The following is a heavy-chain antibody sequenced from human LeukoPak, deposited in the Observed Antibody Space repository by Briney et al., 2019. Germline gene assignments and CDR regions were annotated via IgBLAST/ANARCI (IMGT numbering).Heavy chain of an antibody. J-gene: IGHJ4*02. D-gene: IGHD3-10*01. CDR3: ARVLRGNGRCDY. CDR1: GYRFTSYW. V-gene: IGHV1-2*02. Sequence: GESLKISCKGSGYRFTSYWIGWVRQAPGQGLEWMGWINPNSGGTNYAQKFQGRVTMTRDTSISTAYMELSRLRSDDTAVYYCARVLRGNGRCDYWGQGTLVTVSS. CDR2: INPNSGGT.